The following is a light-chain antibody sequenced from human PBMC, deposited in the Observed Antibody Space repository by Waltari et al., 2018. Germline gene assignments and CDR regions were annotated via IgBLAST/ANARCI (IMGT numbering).Light chain of an antibody. CDR1: SGHTSNI. CDR2: VNSDGSH. Sequence: QLVLTTSPSASAPLGASLKLTCTLSSGHTSNILPWPQQQPEKGPRYLIKVNSDGSHSKGDDIPDRFSGSSSGAERYLTISSLQSEDEADYYCETGGHGTWVFGGGTKLTVL. J-gene: IGLJ3*02. CDR3: ETGGHGTWV. V-gene: IGLV4-69*01.